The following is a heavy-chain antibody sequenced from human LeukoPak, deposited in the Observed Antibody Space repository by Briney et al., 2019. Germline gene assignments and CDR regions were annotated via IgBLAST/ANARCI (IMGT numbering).Heavy chain of an antibody. CDR2: IYYSGST. V-gene: IGHV4-39*01. D-gene: IGHD3-22*01. CDR1: GGSISSSSYY. CDR3: ARRESFYDTSGPGGGAFDI. J-gene: IGHJ3*02. Sequence: SETLSLTCTVSGGSISSSSYYWGWIRQPPGKGLEWIGSIYYSGSTYYNPSLKSRVTISVDTSKNQFSLKLSSVTAADTAVYYCARRESFYDTSGPGGGAFDIWGQGTMVTVSS.